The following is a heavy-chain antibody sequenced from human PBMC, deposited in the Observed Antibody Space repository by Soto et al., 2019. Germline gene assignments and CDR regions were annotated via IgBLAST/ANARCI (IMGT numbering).Heavy chain of an antibody. CDR3: AKGQRGYSYDAPVYYYYGMDV. V-gene: IGHV3-43*01. D-gene: IGHD5-18*01. J-gene: IGHJ6*02. CDR2: ISWDGGST. CDR1: GFTFDDYT. Sequence: LRLSCAASGFTFDDYTMHWVRQAPGKGLEWVSLISWDGGSTYYADSVKGRFTISRDNSKNSLYLQMNSLRTEDTALYYCAKGQRGYSYDAPVYYYYGMDVWGQGTTVTVSS.